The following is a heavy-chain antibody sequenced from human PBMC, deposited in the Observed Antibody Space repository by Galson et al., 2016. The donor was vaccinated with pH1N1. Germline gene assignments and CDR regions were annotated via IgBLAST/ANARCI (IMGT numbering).Heavy chain of an antibody. V-gene: IGHV5-51*01. CDR2: IYPGDSDT. D-gene: IGHD6-19*01. Sequence: SGAEVKKPGESLKISCQGSGYSFSSHWIGWARQMPGKGLEWMGIIYPGDSDTKYSPSFQGQVTFSADKSINTAYLQWSSLKASDTAMYFCARRSAVAGVDYWGQGTLVTVSS. CDR3: ARRSAVAGVDY. CDR1: GYSFSSHW. J-gene: IGHJ4*02.